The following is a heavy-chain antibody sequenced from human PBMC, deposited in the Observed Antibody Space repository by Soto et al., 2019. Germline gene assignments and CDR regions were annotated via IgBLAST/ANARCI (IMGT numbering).Heavy chain of an antibody. Sequence: EVQLVESGGGLVQPGGSLRLSCAASGFTFSRYAMHWVRQAPGKGLQYVSAISSNGGSTDYANSAKGRFTISRDTSKNTLYLQMGSLRAEDMAVYYCARGGRGYEFDCWGQGTLVTVSS. J-gene: IGHJ4*02. CDR1: GFTFSRYA. CDR2: ISSNGGST. D-gene: IGHD5-12*01. CDR3: ARGGRGYEFDC. V-gene: IGHV3-64*01.